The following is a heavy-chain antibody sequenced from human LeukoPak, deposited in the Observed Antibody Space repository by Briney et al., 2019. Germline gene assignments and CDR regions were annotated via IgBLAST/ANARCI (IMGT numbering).Heavy chain of an antibody. J-gene: IGHJ4*02. CDR3: AKLRPWLSDS. V-gene: IGHV3-23*01. Sequence: GGSLRLSWAASGFTFSSYAMSWVRQAPGKGLEWVSAISGSGGSTYYADSVKGRFTIHRDNSKTTLYLKMHSLRAEDTAVYYCAKLRPWLSDSWGQGTLVTVSS. CDR2: ISGSGGST. CDR1: GFTFSSYA. D-gene: IGHD5-12*01.